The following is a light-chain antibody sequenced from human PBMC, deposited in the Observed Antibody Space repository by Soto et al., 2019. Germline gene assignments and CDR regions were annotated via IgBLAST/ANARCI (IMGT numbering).Light chain of an antibody. CDR1: QSVSSSY. J-gene: IGKJ4*01. CDR2: GAS. Sequence: EIVLTQSPGTLSLSPGERATLSCRASQSVSSSYLAWYQQKPGQAPRLLIYGASSRATGIPDRFSGSGSGTEFTLTISRLEPEDFAVYYCQQYDSLPLTFGGGTKVEIK. V-gene: IGKV3-20*01. CDR3: QQYDSLPLT.